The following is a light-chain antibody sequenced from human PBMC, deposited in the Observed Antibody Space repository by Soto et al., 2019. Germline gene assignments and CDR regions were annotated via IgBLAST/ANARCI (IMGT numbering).Light chain of an antibody. Sequence: QSVLTQPASVSGSPGQSITISCTGTSSDVGAYNHVSWYQQHPGKAPKLMIYEVTNRPSGVSNRFSGSKSGNTASLTISGLQAEDEADYYCTSYTSRSTLVFGGGTKVTVL. J-gene: IGLJ3*02. CDR1: SSDVGAYNH. CDR2: EVT. V-gene: IGLV2-14*01. CDR3: TSYTSRSTLV.